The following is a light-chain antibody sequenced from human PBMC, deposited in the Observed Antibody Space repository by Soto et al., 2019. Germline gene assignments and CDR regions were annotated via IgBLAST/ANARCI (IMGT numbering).Light chain of an antibody. CDR1: QSVNSN. CDR3: QQYNNWPYT. Sequence: EIVMTQSPATLSVSPGERATLSCRASQSVNSNLAWYQQKPGQAPRLLIYGASTRATGIPARFSGSRSGTEFTLTISSRQSEDFAVYYCQQYNNWPYTFGQGTKLEIK. V-gene: IGKV3-15*01. CDR2: GAS. J-gene: IGKJ2*01.